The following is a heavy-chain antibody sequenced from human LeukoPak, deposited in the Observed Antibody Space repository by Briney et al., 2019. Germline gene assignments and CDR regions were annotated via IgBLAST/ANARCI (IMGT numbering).Heavy chain of an antibody. CDR2: IIPILGIA. CDR1: GGTFSSYA. D-gene: IGHD6-13*01. Sequence: ASVKVSCKASGGTFSSYAISWVRQAPGQGLEWMGSIIPILGIANYAQKFQGRVTITADKSTSTSYMELSSLRSEDTAVYYCARSMQQLVHDAFDIWGQGTMVTVSS. CDR3: ARSMQQLVHDAFDI. J-gene: IGHJ3*02. V-gene: IGHV1-69*04.